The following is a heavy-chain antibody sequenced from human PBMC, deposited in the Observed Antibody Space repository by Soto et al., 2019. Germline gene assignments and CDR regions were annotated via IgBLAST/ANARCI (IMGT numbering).Heavy chain of an antibody. CDR1: GFTFSSYN. J-gene: IGHJ4*02. CDR3: ARCPGPPGITVVAFDY. Sequence: EVQLVESGGGLVQPGGSLRLSCAASGFTFSSYNMVWVRQAPGKGLEWISYIGSGGTSIYYADSVKGRFTISRDNAENSLYLQMNSLRDEDTAVYYCARCPGPPGITVVAFDYWGQGTLVTVSS. V-gene: IGHV3-48*02. D-gene: IGHD6-19*01. CDR2: IGSGGTSI.